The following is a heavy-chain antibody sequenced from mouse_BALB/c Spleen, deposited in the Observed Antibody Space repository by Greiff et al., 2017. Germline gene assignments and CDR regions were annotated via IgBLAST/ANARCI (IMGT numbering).Heavy chain of an antibody. CDR3: ARRVESDGYYWYFDV. Sequence: EVHLVESGGGLVKPGGSLKLSCAASGFTFSSYAMSWVRQTPEKRLEWVASISSGGSTYYPDSVKGRFTISRDNARNILYLQMSSLRSEDTAMYYCARRVESDGYYWYFDVWGAGTTVTVSS. J-gene: IGHJ1*01. CDR2: ISSGGST. CDR1: GFTFSSYA. V-gene: IGHV5-6-5*01. D-gene: IGHD2-3*01.